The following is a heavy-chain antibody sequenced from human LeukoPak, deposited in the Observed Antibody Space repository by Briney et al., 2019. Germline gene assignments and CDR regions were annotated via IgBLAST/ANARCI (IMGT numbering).Heavy chain of an antibody. CDR3: AMIEQVVSNVEGGY. V-gene: IGHV3-7*01. Sequence: GGSLRLSCAASGFTLSNHWMIWVRQAPGKGLECVANIKQDGIEKYYLDSVKGRFTISRDNAKNSVYLQMNSLRAEDTAVYFCAMIEQVVSNVEGGYWGQGTLVTVSS. J-gene: IGHJ4*02. D-gene: IGHD6-6*01. CDR1: GFTLSNHW. CDR2: IKQDGIEK.